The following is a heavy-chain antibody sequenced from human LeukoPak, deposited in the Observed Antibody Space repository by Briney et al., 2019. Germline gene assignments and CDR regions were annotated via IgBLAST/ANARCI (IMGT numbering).Heavy chain of an antibody. CDR1: RFTFRDHF. Sequence: PGGSLRLSCAASRFTFRDHFMSWIRQPPGKGLGCVSYISSSGSDAYYSDSVKGRFTVSRDNAKNSLFLQMNSLRAEDTAVYYCATAPTEDGDGSSPGYWGQGTLVTVSS. CDR2: ISSSGSDA. D-gene: IGHD4-17*01. J-gene: IGHJ4*02. V-gene: IGHV3-11*04. CDR3: ATAPTEDGDGSSPGY.